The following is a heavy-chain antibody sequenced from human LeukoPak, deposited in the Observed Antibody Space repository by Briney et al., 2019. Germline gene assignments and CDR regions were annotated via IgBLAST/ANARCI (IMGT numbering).Heavy chain of an antibody. J-gene: IGHJ4*02. CDR2: IYTSGST. D-gene: IGHD6-19*01. CDR1: GGSISSYY. V-gene: IGHV4-4*07. Sequence: PSETQSLTCTVSGGSISSYYWSWLRQPAGKGLEWIGRIYTSGSTNYNPSLKSRVTISVDTSKNQFSLKLSSVTAADTAVFYCATSGWYLLPGIYWGQGTLVTVSS. CDR3: ATSGWYLLPGIY.